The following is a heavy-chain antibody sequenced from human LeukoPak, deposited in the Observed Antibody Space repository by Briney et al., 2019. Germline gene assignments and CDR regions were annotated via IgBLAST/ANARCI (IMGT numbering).Heavy chain of an antibody. V-gene: IGHV3-21*01. J-gene: IGHJ4*02. CDR1: GFTFSSYS. CDR3: ARGDQLLPFSYFDY. Sequence: PGGSLRLSCAASGFTFSSYSMNWVRQAPGKGLEWVSSITGGSDHIYHADSVKGRFTISRDNAKNSLYLQMNSLRAEDTAVYYCARGDQLLPFSYFDYWGQGTLVTVSS. CDR2: ITGGSDHI. D-gene: IGHD2-2*01.